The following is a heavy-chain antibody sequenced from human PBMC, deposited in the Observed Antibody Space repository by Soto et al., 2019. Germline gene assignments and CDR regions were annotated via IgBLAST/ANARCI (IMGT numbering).Heavy chain of an antibody. J-gene: IGHJ4*02. CDR2: LSDTT. D-gene: IGHD3-16*01. CDR3: ARSLGPSRHFFDH. Sequence: EVQLLDSGGDLVQPGGSLRLSCAASGFTFYNYDMSWVRQAPGKGLEWVSTLSDTTYYADSVRGRFTISRDTSGSTLYLQMNSLGVDDTAVYYCARSLGPSRHFFDHWGQGTLVTVSS. CDR1: GFTFYNYD. V-gene: IGHV3-23*01.